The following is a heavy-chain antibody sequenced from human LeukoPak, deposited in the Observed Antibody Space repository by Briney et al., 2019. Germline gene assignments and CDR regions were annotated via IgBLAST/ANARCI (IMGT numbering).Heavy chain of an antibody. CDR3: ARPYYDILTGYSGAFDI. CDR2: IYYSGST. D-gene: IGHD3-9*01. V-gene: IGHV4-59*12. J-gene: IGHJ3*02. CDR1: GFTFSSYG. Sequence: GTLRLSCAASGFTFSSYGMSWIRQPPGKGLEWIGYIYYSGSTNYNPSLKSRVTISVDTSKNQFSLKLSSVTAADTAVYYCARPYYDILTGYSGAFDIWGQGTMVTVSS.